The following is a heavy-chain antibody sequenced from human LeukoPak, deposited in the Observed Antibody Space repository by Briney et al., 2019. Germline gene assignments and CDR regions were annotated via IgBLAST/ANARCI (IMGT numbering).Heavy chain of an antibody. J-gene: IGHJ4*02. V-gene: IGHV1-2*02. Sequence: GASVRVSCKASGYTFTGYYMHWVRQAPGQGLEWMGWINPNSGGTNYAQKFQGRVTMTRDTSISTAYMEQSRLRSDDTAVYYCARDGNYYDSSGYYYADYWGQGTLVTVSS. CDR2: INPNSGGT. D-gene: IGHD3-22*01. CDR3: ARDGNYYDSSGYYYADY. CDR1: GYTFTGYY.